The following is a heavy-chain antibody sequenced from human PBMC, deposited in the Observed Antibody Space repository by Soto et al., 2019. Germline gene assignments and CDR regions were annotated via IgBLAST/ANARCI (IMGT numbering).Heavy chain of an antibody. CDR1: GYTFTSYG. CDR2: ISAYNGNT. V-gene: IGHV1-18*01. CDR3: ARSSSDPNYYYYGMDV. J-gene: IGHJ6*02. D-gene: IGHD6-19*01. Sequence: GASVKVSCKASGYTFTSYGISWVRQAPGQGLEWMGWISAYNGNTNYAQKLQGRVTMTTDTSTSTAYMELRSLRSDDTAVYYCARSSSDPNYYYYGMDVWGQGTTVTVSS.